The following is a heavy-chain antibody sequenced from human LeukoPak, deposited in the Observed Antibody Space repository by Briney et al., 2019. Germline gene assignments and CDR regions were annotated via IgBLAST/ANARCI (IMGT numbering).Heavy chain of an antibody. Sequence: GGSLRLSCAASGFTFSSYGMSWVRQAPGKGLEWVSAISGSGGSTYYADSVKGRFTISRDNSKNTLYLQMNSLRAEDTAVYYCAKDHSGSYSEDYWGQGTLVTVSS. CDR3: AKDHSGSYSEDY. CDR2: ISGSGGST. J-gene: IGHJ4*02. CDR1: GFTFSSYG. V-gene: IGHV3-23*01. D-gene: IGHD1-26*01.